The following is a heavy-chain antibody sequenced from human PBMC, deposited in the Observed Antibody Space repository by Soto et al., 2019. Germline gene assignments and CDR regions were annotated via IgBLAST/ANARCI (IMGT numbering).Heavy chain of an antibody. CDR3: AKGDNLGPKTGYAFDP. V-gene: IGHV6-1*01. D-gene: IGHD5-12*01. Sequence: SQTLALTCAISGDSVSINTASWNWIRHSPSRGLEWLGRTYFRSKWYNDYAVSVKSRIIINPDTSNNQFSLQLNSVTPEDTAVYFCAKGDNLGPKTGYAFDPWGQGIMVTVS. CDR1: GDSVSINTAS. J-gene: IGHJ5*02. CDR2: TYFRSKWYN.